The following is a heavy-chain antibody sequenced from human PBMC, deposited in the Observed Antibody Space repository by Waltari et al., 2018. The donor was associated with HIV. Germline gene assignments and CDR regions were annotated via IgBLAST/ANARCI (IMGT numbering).Heavy chain of an antibody. J-gene: IGHJ3*02. Sequence: QVHLVESGEDLVKPGASLRPSCVVSGFALRDSYLPWIRQAPGKRLEGVSYIAVSSAYTNYGDSVKGRFTMSRDDAKKSLFLQMNSLRPEDTAVYYCARVARGLRQGTFDIWGQGTMVTVSS. CDR3: ARVARGLRQGTFDI. CDR2: IAVSSAYT. D-gene: IGHD4-17*01. V-gene: IGHV3-11*05. CDR1: GFALRDSY.